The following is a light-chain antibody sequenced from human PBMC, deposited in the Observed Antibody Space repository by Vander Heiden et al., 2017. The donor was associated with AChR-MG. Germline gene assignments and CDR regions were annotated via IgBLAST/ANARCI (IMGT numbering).Light chain of an antibody. CDR3: AAWDDSLSAWV. CDR2: RNI. V-gene: IGLV1-47*01. Sequence: QSVLTQPPSASETPGQRVAISCSGTTSNIERNYVYWYQHVPGTAPKLVIYRNIQRSSGVPARFSGSKSGASASLAISGLRSDDEADYFCAAWDDSLSAWVFGGGTQLTGL. J-gene: IGLJ3*02. CDR1: TSNIERNY.